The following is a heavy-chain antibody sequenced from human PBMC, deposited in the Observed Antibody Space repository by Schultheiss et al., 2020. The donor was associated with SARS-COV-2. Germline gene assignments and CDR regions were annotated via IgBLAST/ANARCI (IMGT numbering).Heavy chain of an antibody. V-gene: IGHV3-21*04. J-gene: IGHJ4*02. Sequence: GESLKISCAASGFTFSSYSMNWVRQAPGKGLEWVSSISSSSSYIYYADSVKGRFTVSRDNAKNSLYVQMNSLRVEDTAVYYCARASYSSSSDFDHWGQGTLVTVSS. CDR2: ISSSSSYI. D-gene: IGHD6-6*01. CDR3: ARASYSSSSDFDH. CDR1: GFTFSSYS.